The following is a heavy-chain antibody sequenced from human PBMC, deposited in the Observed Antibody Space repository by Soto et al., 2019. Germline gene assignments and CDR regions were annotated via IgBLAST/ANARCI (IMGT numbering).Heavy chain of an antibody. CDR2: VYNSGST. Sequence: WTWLRQPPGNGLEWIGYVYNSGSTNYNPSLKSRVTISEDTSKSQFSLKVNSMTAADTAVYYCARYRREAVAGYTLDNWGQGILVTVSS. V-gene: IGHV4-59*01. J-gene: IGHJ4*02. D-gene: IGHD6-13*01. CDR3: ARYRREAVAGYTLDN.